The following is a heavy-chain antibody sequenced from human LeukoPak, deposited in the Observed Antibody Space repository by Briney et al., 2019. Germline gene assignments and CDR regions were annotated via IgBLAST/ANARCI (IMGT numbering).Heavy chain of an antibody. D-gene: IGHD3-22*01. CDR1: GYSFTSYW. CDR3: ARSQVQYYYDSSGYYYFDY. V-gene: IGHV5-51*01. Sequence: GESLKISCKGSGYSFTSYWIGWVRQMPGKGLEWMGIIYPGDSDTRYSPSFQGQVTISADKSISTAYLQWSRLKASDTAMYYCARSQVQYYYDSSGYYYFDYWGQGTLVTVSS. J-gene: IGHJ4*02. CDR2: IYPGDSDT.